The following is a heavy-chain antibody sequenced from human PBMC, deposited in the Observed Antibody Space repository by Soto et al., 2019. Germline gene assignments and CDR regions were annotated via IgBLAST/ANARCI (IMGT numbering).Heavy chain of an antibody. V-gene: IGHV4-31*03. D-gene: IGHD2-15*01. J-gene: IGHJ5*02. CDR3: AILGYCSGGSCDWFDP. CDR2: IYYSGST. Sequence: SETLSLTCTVSGGSISSGGYYWSWIRQHPGKGLEWIGYIYYSGSTYYNPSLKSRVTISVDTSKNQFSLKLSSVTAADTAVYYCAILGYCSGGSCDWFDPWGQGTLVTVSS. CDR1: GGSISSGGYY.